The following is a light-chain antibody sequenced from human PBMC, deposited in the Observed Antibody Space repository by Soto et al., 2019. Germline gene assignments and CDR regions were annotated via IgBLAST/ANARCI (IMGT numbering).Light chain of an antibody. V-gene: IGLV2-8*01. CDR1: SSDVGSYNY. Sequence: QSALIQPPSASGSPGQSVTISCTGTSSDVGSYNYVSWYQQHPGKAPKLMIYEVNKRPSGVPDRFSGSKSANTASLTVSGLQPEDEGDYYCSSYVGVSNFYVFGTGTKLTVL. J-gene: IGLJ1*01. CDR3: SSYVGVSNFYV. CDR2: EVN.